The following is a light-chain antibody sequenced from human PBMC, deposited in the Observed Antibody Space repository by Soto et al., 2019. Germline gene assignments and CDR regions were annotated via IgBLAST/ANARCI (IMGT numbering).Light chain of an antibody. V-gene: IGKV1-17*01. CDR1: QGIRNG. CDR2: AAS. Sequence: DIQMTQSPSSLSASVGDRVTITCRASQGIRNGLGWYQQKPGKAPKRLIYAASSLQSGVPSRFSGSGSGTEFTLTISSLQPEDFATYYCLQHNSYPYVFGQGTKLEIK. J-gene: IGKJ2*01. CDR3: LQHNSYPYV.